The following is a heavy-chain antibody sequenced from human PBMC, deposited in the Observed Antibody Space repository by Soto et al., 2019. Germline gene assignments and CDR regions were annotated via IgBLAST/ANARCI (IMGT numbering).Heavy chain of an antibody. Sequence: SETLSLTCTVYGVSFSGYFWNWIRQSPGKGLEWIGKVNHNGRNNYNPSLKSRVTISMDMSKNQFSLKLTSVTAADTAVYYCARGGSSDWQVAFDFWGQGTMVTVSS. CDR2: VNHNGRN. CDR1: GVSFSGYF. V-gene: IGHV4-34*01. CDR3: ARGGSSDWQVAFDF. J-gene: IGHJ3*01. D-gene: IGHD6-19*01.